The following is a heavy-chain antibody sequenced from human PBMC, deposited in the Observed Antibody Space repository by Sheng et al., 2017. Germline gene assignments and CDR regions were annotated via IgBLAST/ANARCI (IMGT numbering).Heavy chain of an antibody. Sequence: QVQLVESGGGVVQPGRSLRLSCAASGFTFSTYAMHWVRQAPGKGLEWVALISYDGTNKYYADSVKGRFTISRDNSKSTMYLQMTSLRTEDTAVYYCVRDRAMILRALFDYWGQGTLVTVSS. CDR3: VRDRAMILRALFDY. V-gene: IGHV3-30*04. D-gene: IGHD2-2*01. CDR2: ISYDGTNK. CDR1: GFTFSTYA. J-gene: IGHJ4*02.